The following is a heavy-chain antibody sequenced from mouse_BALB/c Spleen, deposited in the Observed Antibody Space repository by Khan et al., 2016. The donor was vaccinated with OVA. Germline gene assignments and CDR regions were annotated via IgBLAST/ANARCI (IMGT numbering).Heavy chain of an antibody. CDR3: VSHVSSSAWFTY. CDR2: INPSTDYT. D-gene: IGHD1-1*01. J-gene: IGHJ3*01. V-gene: IGHV1-7*01. Sequence: VQLQESGAELAKPGASVKMSCKASGYTFANYWMHWVKQRPGQGLEWIGYINPSTDYTEYNQKFKDKATLTADKSSSTAYLQLTSLTSEDSALYYCVSHVSSSAWFTYWGQGTLVTVAA. CDR1: GYTFANYW.